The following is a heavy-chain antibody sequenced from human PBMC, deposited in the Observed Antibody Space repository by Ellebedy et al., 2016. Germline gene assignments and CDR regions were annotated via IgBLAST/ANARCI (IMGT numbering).Heavy chain of an antibody. CDR3: ARDGSEWSRDL. CDR1: GLTYW. J-gene: IGHJ5*02. V-gene: IGHV3-7*01. CDR2: INQDGSER. D-gene: IGHD3-3*01. Sequence: GESLKISXAASGLTYWMNWVRQAPGKGLEWVANINQDGSERQYVDSVKGRFTISRDNAKNSLYLQMNSLRAEDTAVYYCARDGSEWSRDLWGQGTLVTVSS.